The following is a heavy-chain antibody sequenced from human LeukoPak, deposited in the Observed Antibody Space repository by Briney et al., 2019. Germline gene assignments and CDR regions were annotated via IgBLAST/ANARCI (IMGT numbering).Heavy chain of an antibody. Sequence: SETLSLTCAVYGGSFSGYYWSWIRRPPGKGLEWIGYISYTGSTNYNPSLKSRVTISVDTSKNQFSLKVSSVTAADTAVYYCARTLRGYSYGPFDYWGQGTLVSVSS. D-gene: IGHD5-18*01. CDR3: ARTLRGYSYGPFDY. CDR2: ISYTGST. J-gene: IGHJ4*02. CDR1: GGSFSGYY. V-gene: IGHV4-59*01.